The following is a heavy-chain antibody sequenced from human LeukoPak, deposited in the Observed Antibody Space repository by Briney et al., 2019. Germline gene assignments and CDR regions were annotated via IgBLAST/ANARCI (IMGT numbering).Heavy chain of an antibody. CDR1: GFTFSSYG. CDR2: IWYDGSNK. J-gene: IGHJ5*02. V-gene: IGHV3-33*01. Sequence: GRSLRLSCAASGFTFSSYGMHWVRQAPGKGLEWVAVIWYDGSNKYYADSVKGRFTISRDNSKSTLYLQMNSLRAEDTAVYYCARGIVVVASPMYNWFGPWGQGTLVTVSS. CDR3: ARGIVVVASPMYNWFGP. D-gene: IGHD2-2*01.